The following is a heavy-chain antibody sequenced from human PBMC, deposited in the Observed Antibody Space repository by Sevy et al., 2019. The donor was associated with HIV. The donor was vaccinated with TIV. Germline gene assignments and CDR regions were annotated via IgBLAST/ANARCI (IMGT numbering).Heavy chain of an antibody. CDR3: AIDLPHYYGSGSSPFDP. CDR1: GYTFTSYG. V-gene: IGHV1-18*01. D-gene: IGHD3-10*01. Sequence: ASVKVSCKASGYTFTSYGISWVRQALGQGLEWMGWISAYNGNTNYAQKLQGRVTMTTDTSTSTAYMELRSLRSDDTAVYYCAIDLPHYYGSGSSPFDPWGQGTLVTVSS. CDR2: ISAYNGNT. J-gene: IGHJ5*02.